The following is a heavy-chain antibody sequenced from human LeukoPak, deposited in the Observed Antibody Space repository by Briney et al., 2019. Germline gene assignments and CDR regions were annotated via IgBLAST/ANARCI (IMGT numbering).Heavy chain of an antibody. V-gene: IGHV7-4-1*02. CDR1: GYTFTNYA. CDR2: INTHTGNP. J-gene: IGHJ5*02. D-gene: IGHD3-3*02. CDR3: ASGPLLAAIDP. Sequence: ASVKVSCKASGYTFTNYAMNWVRQAPGQGLEWMGWINTHTGNPTYAPGFIGRFVFSLDTSVSTAYLQISSLKAEDTAVYYCASGPLLAAIDPWGQGTLVTVSS.